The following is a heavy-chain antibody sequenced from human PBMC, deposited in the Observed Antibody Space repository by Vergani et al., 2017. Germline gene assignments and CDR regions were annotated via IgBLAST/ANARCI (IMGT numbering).Heavy chain of an antibody. CDR3: ARHTTYTDS. CDR2: IYPADSDT. V-gene: IGHV5-51*01. J-gene: IGHJ4*02. CDR1: EYSFGNYW. Sequence: EVELVQSGPEMRKPGESLKISCKGSEYSFGNYWIGWVRQMPGKGLEWMGIIYPADSDTRYSPSFQGQITISADKSISTAFLQWASLKASDTALYYCARHTTYTDSGGQGTLVTVSS. D-gene: IGHD1-1*01.